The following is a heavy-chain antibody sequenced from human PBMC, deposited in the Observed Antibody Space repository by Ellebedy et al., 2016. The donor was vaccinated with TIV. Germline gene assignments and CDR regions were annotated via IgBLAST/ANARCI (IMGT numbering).Heavy chain of an antibody. CDR2: LSFDGSSA. CDR3: ARDLDKSSGWYGGAAY. CDR1: GFTFNNYA. V-gene: IGHV3-30-3*01. D-gene: IGHD6-19*01. Sequence: GESLKISCAASGFTFNNYAMHWVRQAPGKGLEWVAVLSFDGSSAFYADSVKGRFTISRDNSMTTLYLEMNSLRAEDTAVYYCARDLDKSSGWYGGAAYWGQGTLVTVSS. J-gene: IGHJ4*02.